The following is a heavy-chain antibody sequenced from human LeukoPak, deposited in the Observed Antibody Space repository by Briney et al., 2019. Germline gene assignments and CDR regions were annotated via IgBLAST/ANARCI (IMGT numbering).Heavy chain of an antibody. CDR3: ARQSQLWFGELAYFDY. CDR1: GDSINTKNYY. J-gene: IGHJ4*02. V-gene: IGHV4-39*01. CDR2: IYYSGNT. Sequence: PSETLSLTCTVSGDSINTKNYYWGWIRQPPGKGLEWIGSIYYSGNTYYYPSLKSRVTLSIDTSKNQFSLRLSSVTAADTAVYYCARQSQLWFGELAYFDYWGQGTLVTVSS. D-gene: IGHD3-10*01.